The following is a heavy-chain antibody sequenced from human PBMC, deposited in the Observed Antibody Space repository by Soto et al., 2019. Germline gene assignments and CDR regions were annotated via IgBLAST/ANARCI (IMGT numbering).Heavy chain of an antibody. CDR2: IHYSGST. J-gene: IGHJ4*02. CDR1: GGSIISNIYY. D-gene: IGHD3-22*01. V-gene: IGHV4-39*01. CDR3: ASQHYYDSSGYYVVY. Sequence: SETLSLTCTVSGGSIISNIYYWVWIRQPPGKGLEWIGNIHYSGSTYYDSSLQSRVTISIDTSKNQFSLKLSSVTATDTAVYYCASQHYYDSSGYYVVYWGQGTLVTVS.